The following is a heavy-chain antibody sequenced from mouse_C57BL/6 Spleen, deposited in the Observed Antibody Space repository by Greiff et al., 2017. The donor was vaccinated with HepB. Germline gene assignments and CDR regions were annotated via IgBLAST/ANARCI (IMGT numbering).Heavy chain of an antibody. CDR3: AREDNYYGSRAYFDV. Sequence: QVQLQQSGAELARPGASVKLSCKASGYTFTSYGISWVKQRTGQGLEWIGEIYPRSGNTYYNEKFKGKATLTADKSSSTAYMELRSLTSEDSAVYFCAREDNYYGSRAYFDVWGTGTTVTVSS. V-gene: IGHV1-81*01. J-gene: IGHJ1*03. CDR1: GYTFTSYG. D-gene: IGHD1-1*01. CDR2: IYPRSGNT.